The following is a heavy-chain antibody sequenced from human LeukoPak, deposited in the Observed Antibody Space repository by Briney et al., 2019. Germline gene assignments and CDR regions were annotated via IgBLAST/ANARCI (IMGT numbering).Heavy chain of an antibody. V-gene: IGHV3-15*01. Sequence: GGSLRLSCAASGFTFSNAWMSWVRQAPGKGPEWVGRIKSKTDGGTTDYAAPVKGRFTISRDDSKNTLYLQMNSLKAEDTAVYYCTTVDGYAEYYYYYHYMDVWGKGTTVTVSS. CDR2: IKSKTDGGTT. CDR1: GFTFSNAW. CDR3: TTVDGYAEYYYYYHYMDV. D-gene: IGHD3-16*01. J-gene: IGHJ6*03.